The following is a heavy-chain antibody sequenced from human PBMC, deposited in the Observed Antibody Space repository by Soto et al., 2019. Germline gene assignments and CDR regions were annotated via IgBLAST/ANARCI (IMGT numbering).Heavy chain of an antibody. V-gene: IGHV4-34*01. CDR2: INHSGST. J-gene: IGHJ3*02. CDR3: ARRGARVATILGAFDI. D-gene: IGHD5-12*01. Sequence: SETLSLTCAVYGGSFSGYYWSWIRQPPGKGLEWIGEINHSGSTNYNPSLKSRVTISVDTSKNQFSLKLSSVTAADTAVYYCARRGARVATILGAFDIWGQGTMVTVSS. CDR1: GGSFSGYY.